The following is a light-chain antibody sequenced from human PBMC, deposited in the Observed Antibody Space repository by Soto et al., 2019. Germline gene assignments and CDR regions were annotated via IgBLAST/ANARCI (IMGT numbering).Light chain of an antibody. CDR2: DAS. CDR3: QQYNSYSRWA. V-gene: IGKV1-5*01. Sequence: DIQMTQSPSTLSASVGDRVTITCRASQSISSWLAWYQQKPGKAPKFLIYDASSLESGVPSRFSGSGSGTEFTLTISSLQPDDFATYYCQQYNSYSRWAFGQGTKVDIK. CDR1: QSISSW. J-gene: IGKJ1*01.